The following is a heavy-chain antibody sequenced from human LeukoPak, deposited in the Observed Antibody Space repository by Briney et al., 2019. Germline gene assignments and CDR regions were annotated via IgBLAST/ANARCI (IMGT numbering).Heavy chain of an antibody. Sequence: SETLSLTCTVSGGSISSGSYFWSWIRQPAGKGLEWIGRIYTTGSTNYNPSLKSRVTISLNTSKNQFSLKLSSVTAADTAVYYCARGEWPKDAFDIWGQGTMVTVSS. D-gene: IGHD3-3*01. CDR1: GGSISSGSYF. CDR3: ARGEWPKDAFDI. J-gene: IGHJ3*02. CDR2: IYTTGST. V-gene: IGHV4-61*02.